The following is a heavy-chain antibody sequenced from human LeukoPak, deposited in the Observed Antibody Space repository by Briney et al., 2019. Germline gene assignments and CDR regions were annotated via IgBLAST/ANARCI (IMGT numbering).Heavy chain of an antibody. V-gene: IGHV3-21*01. J-gene: IGHJ4*02. Sequence: GGSLRPSCAASGFTFSSSDMDWVRQAPGKGLEWVASISSSSSLIYYTDSVKGRFTISRDNAKNSLYLQMNSLRAEDTAVYFCAKEGRSTTPGYWGQGTLVTVSS. CDR3: AKEGRSTTPGY. D-gene: IGHD6-13*01. CDR1: GFTFSSSD. CDR2: ISSSSSLI.